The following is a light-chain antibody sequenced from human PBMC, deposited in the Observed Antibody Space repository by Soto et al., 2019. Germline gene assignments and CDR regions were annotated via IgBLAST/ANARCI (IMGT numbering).Light chain of an antibody. V-gene: IGLV1-47*01. CDR3: EAWDDSLSGYV. Sequence: QSVLTQPPSASGTPGQRVTISCSGSSSNIGSNYVYWYQQLPGTAPKLLIYRNNQRPSGVPDRFSGSKSGTSASLAISGLRSEEEADYYCEAWDDSLSGYVFGTGTKVTVL. CDR2: RNN. J-gene: IGLJ1*01. CDR1: SSNIGSNY.